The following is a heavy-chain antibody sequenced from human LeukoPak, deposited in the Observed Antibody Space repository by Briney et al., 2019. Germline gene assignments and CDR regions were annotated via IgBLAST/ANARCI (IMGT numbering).Heavy chain of an antibody. CDR1: GGSISSSSYY. Sequence: SETLSLTCTVSGGSISSSSYYWGWIRQPPGKGLEWIGTISYSGSTYYNPSLKSRVTISVDTSKNQFSLKLSSVTAADTAVHYCARVGAPQYDYVWGSYRPLFDYWGQGVLVTVSS. J-gene: IGHJ4*02. D-gene: IGHD3-16*02. CDR2: ISYSGST. CDR3: ARVGAPQYDYVWGSYRPLFDY. V-gene: IGHV4-39*07.